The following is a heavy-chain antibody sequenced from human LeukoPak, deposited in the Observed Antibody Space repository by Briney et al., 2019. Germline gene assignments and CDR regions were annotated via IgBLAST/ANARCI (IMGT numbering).Heavy chain of an antibody. Sequence: GGSLRLSCAASGFTFSSYWMSWVRQAPGKGLEWVANIKQDGGEKYYVDPVKGRFTISRNNAKNSLYLQMNSLRAEDTAVYYCARYITIFGVVRPRYYYYYMDVWGKGTTVTVSS. V-gene: IGHV3-7*01. J-gene: IGHJ6*03. CDR3: ARYITIFGVVRPRYYYYYMDV. CDR1: GFTFSSYW. D-gene: IGHD3-3*01. CDR2: IKQDGGEK.